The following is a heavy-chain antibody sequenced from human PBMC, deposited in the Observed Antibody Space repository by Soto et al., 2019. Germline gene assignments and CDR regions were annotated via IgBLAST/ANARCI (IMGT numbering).Heavy chain of an antibody. D-gene: IGHD6-13*01. CDR2: IRSTTDGGTT. Sequence: EVQVVESGGGLVKPGGSLRLSCATSGFTLSKAWMNWVRQAPGKGLEWVGRIRSTTDGGTTDYAAPVKGRFTISRDDSKNTLYLQMNSLKTEDTAVYYCVTDQGYFQHWGQGTPVTVSS. CDR1: GFTLSKAW. CDR3: VTDQGYFQH. J-gene: IGHJ1*01. V-gene: IGHV3-15*07.